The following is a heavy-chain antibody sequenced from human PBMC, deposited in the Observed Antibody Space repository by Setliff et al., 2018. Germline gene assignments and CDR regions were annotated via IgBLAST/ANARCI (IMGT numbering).Heavy chain of an antibody. D-gene: IGHD3-3*01. V-gene: IGHV7-4-1*02. CDR1: AYTFTSYA. CDR2: INTNTGNP. Sequence: ASVKVSCKASAYTFTSYAMNWVRQAPGQGLEWMGWINTNTGNPTYAQGFTGRFVFSLDTSVSTAYLQISSLKAEDTAVYYCASARPHFGVVIRSPPDYWGQGTLVTISS. CDR3: ASARPHFGVVIRSPPDY. J-gene: IGHJ4*02.